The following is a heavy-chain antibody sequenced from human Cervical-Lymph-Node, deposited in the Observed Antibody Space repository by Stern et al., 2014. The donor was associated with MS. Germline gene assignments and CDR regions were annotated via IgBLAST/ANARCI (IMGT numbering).Heavy chain of an antibody. Sequence: VQLEESGPEVRKPGASVKVSCKASGNTATSYGISWVRQAPGQGLEWMGWISGYNANKKYAQKVQGRVSMTIDTSTSTVFLELRSLTFDDTAVYYCARDLEVAHGMDVWGQGTTVTVSS. CDR1: GNTATSYG. J-gene: IGHJ6*01. V-gene: IGHV1-18*01. CDR3: ARDLEVAHGMDV. CDR2: ISGYNANK.